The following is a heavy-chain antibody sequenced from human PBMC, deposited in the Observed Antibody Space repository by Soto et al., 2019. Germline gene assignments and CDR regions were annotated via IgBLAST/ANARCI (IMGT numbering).Heavy chain of an antibody. D-gene: IGHD6-13*01. J-gene: IGHJ5*02. CDR2: IYYSGTT. Sequence: QVQLQESGPGLVKPSQTLSLTCTVSGGSISSGDYYWSWIRQPPGKGLEWIGYIYYSGTTYYNPTSRSRVTITVDTSKNHFSLKLSSATAADTAVYYCARERPDGSRLDPWGQGTLVTVSS. CDR3: ARERPDGSRLDP. V-gene: IGHV4-30-4*01. CDR1: GGSISSGDYY.